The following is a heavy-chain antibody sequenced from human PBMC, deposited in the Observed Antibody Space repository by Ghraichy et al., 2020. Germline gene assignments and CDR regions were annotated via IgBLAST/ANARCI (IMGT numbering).Heavy chain of an antibody. V-gene: IGHV4-59*01. CDR2: IYYSGST. D-gene: IGHD3-9*01. Sequence: SENLSLTCTVSGGSISSYYWSWIRQPPGKGLEWIGYIYYSGSTNYNPSLKSRVTISVDTSKNQFSLKLSSVTAADTAVYYCARDGANYDILTGYLRHYYMDVWGKGTTVTVSS. CDR3: ARDGANYDILTGYLRHYYMDV. CDR1: GGSISSYY. J-gene: IGHJ6*03.